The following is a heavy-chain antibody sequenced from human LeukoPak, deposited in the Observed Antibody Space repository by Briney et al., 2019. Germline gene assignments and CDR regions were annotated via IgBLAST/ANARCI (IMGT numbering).Heavy chain of an antibody. J-gene: IGHJ4*02. D-gene: IGHD6-13*01. Sequence: PGRSLRLSCAASGFTFSSYAMHWVRQAPGKGLEWVAVISYDGSNKYYADSAKGRFTISRDNSKNTLYLQMNSLRAEDTAVYYCARESRYYFDYWGQGTLVTVSS. CDR1: GFTFSSYA. CDR3: ARESRYYFDY. CDR2: ISYDGSNK. V-gene: IGHV3-30*04.